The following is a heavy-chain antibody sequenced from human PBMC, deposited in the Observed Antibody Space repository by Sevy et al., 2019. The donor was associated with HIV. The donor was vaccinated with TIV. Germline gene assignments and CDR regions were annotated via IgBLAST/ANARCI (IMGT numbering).Heavy chain of an antibody. CDR3: TKNTAAAGVGGFDY. J-gene: IGHJ4*02. D-gene: IGHD6-13*01. CDR2: IWYDRTDK. Sequence: GGSQRLSCTASRFTFSDYGMHWVRQAPGKGLDWVAFIWYDRTDKYYADSVEGRFTISRDNSENKLFLQMNSLRPEDTAVYYCTKNTAAAGVGGFDYWGRGTMVTVSS. CDR1: RFTFSDYG. V-gene: IGHV3-30*02.